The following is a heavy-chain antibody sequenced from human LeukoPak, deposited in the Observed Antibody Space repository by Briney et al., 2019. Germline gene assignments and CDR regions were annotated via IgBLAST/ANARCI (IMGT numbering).Heavy chain of an antibody. Sequence: PSETLSLTCTVSGGSISSSSYYWGWIRQPPGKGLEWIGSIYYSGSTYYNPSLKSRVTISVDTSKNQFSLKLSSVTAADTAVYYCIIRLNDWQQLVQDYWGQGTLVTVSS. V-gene: IGHV4-39*01. J-gene: IGHJ4*02. CDR3: IIRLNDWQQLVQDY. CDR1: GGSISSSSYY. CDR2: IYYSGST. D-gene: IGHD6-13*01.